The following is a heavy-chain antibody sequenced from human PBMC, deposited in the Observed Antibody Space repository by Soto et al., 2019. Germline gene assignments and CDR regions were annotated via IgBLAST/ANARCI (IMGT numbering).Heavy chain of an antibody. V-gene: IGHV3-15*01. CDR3: ATVRSLSCLSFDS. CDR2: IKSKGDGETT. D-gene: IGHD3-10*01. CDR1: GITFIYAW. J-gene: IGHJ4*02. Sequence: PGGSLRLSCEASGITFIYAWMSWVRQAPGKGLEWVGRIKSKGDGETTDYGAPVEGRFTISRDDSKNMVYLQMNSLKSGDTAVYYCATVRSLSCLSFDSWGQGTLVTVSS.